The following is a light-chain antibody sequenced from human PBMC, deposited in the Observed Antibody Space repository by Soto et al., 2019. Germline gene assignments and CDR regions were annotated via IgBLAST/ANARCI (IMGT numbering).Light chain of an antibody. Sequence: DIVMTQSPDSLAVSLGERATINCKSSQSVLYSSNNKNYLAWYQQKPGQPPKLLIYWASTREAVVHDRFSGRGSGTDFTVTIISLQAEVLACYYCQQYYSTPWTFGQGTNVEIK. CDR1: QSVLYSSNNKNY. CDR2: WAS. CDR3: QQYYSTPWT. V-gene: IGKV4-1*01. J-gene: IGKJ1*01.